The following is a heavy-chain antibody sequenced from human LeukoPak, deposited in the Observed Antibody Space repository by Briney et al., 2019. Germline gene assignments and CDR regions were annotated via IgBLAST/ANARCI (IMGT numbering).Heavy chain of an antibody. CDR2: FHSSGSP. D-gene: IGHD6-19*01. J-gene: IGHJ4*02. Sequence: SETLSLTCSVSGASVSSTHYYWAWIRQPPGQGLQWIGSFHSSGSPFYNPSLESRITISLDASDNHFSLKLTSVTAADTAVYYRARRASSSEHFPPPFDFWGQGSLVIVSS. CDR3: ARRASSSEHFPPPFDF. V-gene: IGHV4-39*02. CDR1: GASVSSTHYY.